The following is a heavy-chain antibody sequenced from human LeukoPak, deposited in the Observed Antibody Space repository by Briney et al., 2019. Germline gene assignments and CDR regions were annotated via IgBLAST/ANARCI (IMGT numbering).Heavy chain of an antibody. CDR3: ARDGRDGYNF. Sequence: PSETLSLTCTVSGGSISTYYWSWIRQPPGKGLEWIGDIYDSGSTNYNPSLKSRVAISVDTSKNQFSLKLSSVTAADTAVYYCARDGRDGYNFWGQGTLVTVSS. D-gene: IGHD5-24*01. CDR1: GGSISTYY. J-gene: IGHJ4*02. V-gene: IGHV4-59*01. CDR2: IYDSGST.